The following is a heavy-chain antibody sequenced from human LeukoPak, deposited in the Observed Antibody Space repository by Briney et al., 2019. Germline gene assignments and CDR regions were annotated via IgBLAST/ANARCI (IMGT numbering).Heavy chain of an antibody. CDR1: GGSISRSSRY. J-gene: IGHJ5*02. CDR2: IFYSGDT. D-gene: IGHD3/OR15-3a*01. Sequence: PSETLSLTCTVSGGSISRSSRYWGWIRQPPGTGLEWIGSIFYSGDTYDNPSLKSRVTISVDTSKNQFSLKLSSVTAADTAIYYCVRTGGWSWFDPWGQGTLVTVSS. V-gene: IGHV4-39*07. CDR3: VRTGGWSWFDP.